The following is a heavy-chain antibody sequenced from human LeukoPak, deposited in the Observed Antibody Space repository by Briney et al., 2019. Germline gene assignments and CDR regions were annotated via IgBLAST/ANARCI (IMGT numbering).Heavy chain of an antibody. D-gene: IGHD6-6*01. CDR2: INHSGST. CDR3: ARGWLAARPPLALGY. Sequence: SETLSLTCAVYGGSFSGYYWSWIRQPPGKGLEWIGEINHSGSTNYNPSLKSRVTISVDTSKNQFSLKLSSVTAADTAVYYCARGWLAARPPLALGYWRQGTLVTVSS. CDR1: GGSFSGYY. J-gene: IGHJ4*02. V-gene: IGHV4-34*01.